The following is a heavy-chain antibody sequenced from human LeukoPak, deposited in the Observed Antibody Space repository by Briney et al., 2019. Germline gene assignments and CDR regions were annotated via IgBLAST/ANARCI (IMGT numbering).Heavy chain of an antibody. V-gene: IGHV3-30*02. J-gene: IGHJ6*03. Sequence: GGSLRLSCAASGFTFSSYGMHWVRQAPGKGLEWVAFIRYDGSNKYYADSVKGRFTISRDNSKNTLYLQMTSLRAEDTAMYYCAKDFIAMVGYMDVWGKGTTVTVSS. D-gene: IGHD6-19*01. CDR1: GFTFSSYG. CDR2: IRYDGSNK. CDR3: AKDFIAMVGYMDV.